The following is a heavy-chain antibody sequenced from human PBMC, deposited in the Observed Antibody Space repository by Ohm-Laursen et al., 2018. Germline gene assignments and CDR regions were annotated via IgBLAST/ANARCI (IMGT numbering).Heavy chain of an antibody. Sequence: SLRLSCAASGFTFSDYYMSWIRQAPGKGLEWVSYISSSGSTIYYADSVKGRFTISRGNAKNSLYLQMNSLRAEDTAVYYCARLNEEEIALTGPFDYWGQGTLVTVSS. D-gene: IGHD6-19*01. J-gene: IGHJ4*02. CDR3: ARLNEEEIALTGPFDY. CDR2: ISSSGSTI. V-gene: IGHV3-11*01. CDR1: GFTFSDYY.